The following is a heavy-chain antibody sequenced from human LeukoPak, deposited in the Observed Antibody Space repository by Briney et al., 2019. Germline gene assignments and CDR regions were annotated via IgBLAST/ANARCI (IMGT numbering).Heavy chain of an antibody. J-gene: IGHJ3*02. CDR2: INSDGSSI. CDR3: AREQWLTPRDAFDI. V-gene: IGHV3-74*03. CDR1: GFTFSSYW. D-gene: IGHD6-19*01. Sequence: GGSRRLSCAASGFTFSSYWMHWVRQAPGKGLVWVSRINSDGSSIMNADSVKGRFTISRDNAKNTLYLQMNSLRDEDTAVYYCAREQWLTPRDAFDIWGQGTMVTVSS.